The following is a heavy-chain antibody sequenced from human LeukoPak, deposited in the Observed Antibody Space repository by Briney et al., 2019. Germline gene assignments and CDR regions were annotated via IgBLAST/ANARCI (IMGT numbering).Heavy chain of an antibody. CDR2: ISAYNGNT. CDR3: ARLPRPGVSYYYYMDV. J-gene: IGHJ6*03. Sequence: ASVKVSCKASGYTFTSYGISWVRQAPGQGLEWMGWISAYNGNTNYAQKLQGRVTMTTDTSTSTAYMELRSLRSDGTAVYYCARLPRPGVSYYYYMDVWGKGTTVTISS. V-gene: IGHV1-18*01. D-gene: IGHD3-10*01. CDR1: GYTFTSYG.